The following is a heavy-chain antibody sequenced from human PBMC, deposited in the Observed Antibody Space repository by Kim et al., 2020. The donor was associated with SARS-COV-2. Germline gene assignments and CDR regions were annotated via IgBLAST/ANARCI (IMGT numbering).Heavy chain of an antibody. CDR3: GRQVHGAPVDV. CDR1: GFIFSDYY. V-gene: IGHV3-11*04. Sequence: GGSLRLSCAASGFIFSDYYMPWIRQAPGKGLEWLSSITCSGSTTYSADSVKGRFTISRDNTKNSLFLEIRSLRADDTAVYYCGRQVHGAPVDVWGQGTVV. CDR2: ITCSGSTT. J-gene: IGHJ3*01.